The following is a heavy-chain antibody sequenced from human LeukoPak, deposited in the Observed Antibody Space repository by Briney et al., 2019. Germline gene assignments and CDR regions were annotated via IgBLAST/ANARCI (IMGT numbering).Heavy chain of an antibody. J-gene: IGHJ4*02. D-gene: IGHD3-22*01. CDR2: LSTRGNT. CDR3: ASDSFYDSGGYFYY. Sequence: PSETLSLTCSISGGSISSFYWSWIRQPAGKGLEWIGRLSTRGNTDYNPSLKSRVTLSVDTSNNQFSPKLTSVTAADTAVYYCASDSFYDSGGYFYYWGQGTLVTVSS. V-gene: IGHV4-4*07. CDR1: GGSISSFY.